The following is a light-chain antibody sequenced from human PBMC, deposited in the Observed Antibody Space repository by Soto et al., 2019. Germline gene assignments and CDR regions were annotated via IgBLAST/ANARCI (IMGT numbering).Light chain of an antibody. V-gene: IGLV2-14*01. CDR1: SSDVGGYNC. J-gene: IGLJ2*01. Sequence: QSALTQPASVSGSPGQSITISCTGTSSDVGGYNCVSWYQQHPGKAPKLMIYEVSNRPSGVSNRFSGSKSGNTASLTISGLQAEDEADYYCSSYTRSSTLVFGGGTKLTVL. CDR3: SSYTRSSTLV. CDR2: EVS.